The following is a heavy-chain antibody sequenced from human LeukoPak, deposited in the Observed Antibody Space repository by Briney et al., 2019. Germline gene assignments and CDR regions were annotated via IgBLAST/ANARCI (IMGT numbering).Heavy chain of an antibody. CDR2: INHSEDT. CDR1: RGSFCDYY. CDR3: ARVLPPVRARSFISMIRGATTGPYIWFDP. Sequence: SETLSLTCAVYRGSFCDYYWSWIRQPPGKGVEWIGEINHSEDTNYIPSLKSRVTISVDTSKSQFSLSLTSVTAADTAVYFCARVLPPVRARSFISMIRGATTGPYIWFDPWGQGTLVTVSS. V-gene: IGHV4-34*01. D-gene: IGHD3-10*01. J-gene: IGHJ5*02.